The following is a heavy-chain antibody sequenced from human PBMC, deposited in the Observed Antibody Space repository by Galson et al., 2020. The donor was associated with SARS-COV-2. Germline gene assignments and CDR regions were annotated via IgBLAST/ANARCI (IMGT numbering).Heavy chain of an antibody. CDR3: ARGSSWYYYYYGMDV. Sequence: GGSLRLSCAASGFTFSSYDMHWVRQATGNGLEWVSAIGTAGDTYYPGSVKGRFTISRENAKNSLYLQMNSLRAGDTAVYYCARGSSWYYYYYGMDVWGQGTTVTVSS. CDR1: GFTFSSYD. J-gene: IGHJ6*02. D-gene: IGHD6-13*01. V-gene: IGHV3-13*01. CDR2: IGTAGDT.